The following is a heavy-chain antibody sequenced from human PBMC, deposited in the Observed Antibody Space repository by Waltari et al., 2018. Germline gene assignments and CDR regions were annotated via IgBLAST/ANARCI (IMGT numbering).Heavy chain of an antibody. V-gene: IGHV3-15*01. Sequence: EVQLVESGGGLMKPGGSLRLSCAASGFTFTSAWMSWVRQAPGKGLEWVGHIRSKTDGGTTDYAAPVNGRFTISRDDSHNTLYLRMTSLKSEDSAVYYCATVIHDFTNYPPSVYMAVWGKGTTVTVSS. CDR1: GFTFTSAW. CDR2: IRSKTDGGTT. D-gene: IGHD4-4*01. J-gene: IGHJ6*03. CDR3: ATVIHDFTNYPPSVYMAV.